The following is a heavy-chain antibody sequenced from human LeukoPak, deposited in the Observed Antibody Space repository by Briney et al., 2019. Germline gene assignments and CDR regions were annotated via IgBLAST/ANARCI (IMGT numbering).Heavy chain of an antibody. CDR1: GFTFSSYS. CDR3: ARERDYYGSGIYGMDV. V-gene: IGHV3-48*04. J-gene: IGHJ6*02. CDR2: ISSSSSTI. D-gene: IGHD3-10*01. Sequence: PGGSLRLSCAASGFTFSSYSKNWVRQAPGKGLEWVSYISSSSSTIYYADSVKGRFTISRDNAKNSLYLQMNSLRAEDTAVYYCARERDYYGSGIYGMDVWGQGTTVTVSS.